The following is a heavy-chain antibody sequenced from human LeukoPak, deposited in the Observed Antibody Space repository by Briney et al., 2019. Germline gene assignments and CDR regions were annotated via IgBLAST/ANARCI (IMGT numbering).Heavy chain of an antibody. CDR3: AREGQNFDY. V-gene: IGHV3-30-3*01. Sequence: GGSLRLSCAASGFTFSSYAMHWVRQAPGKGLEWVAVISYDGSNKYYADSVKGRFTISRGNSKNTLYLQMNSLRAEDTAVYYCAREGQNFDYWGQGTLVTVSS. J-gene: IGHJ4*02. CDR2: ISYDGSNK. CDR1: GFTFSSYA.